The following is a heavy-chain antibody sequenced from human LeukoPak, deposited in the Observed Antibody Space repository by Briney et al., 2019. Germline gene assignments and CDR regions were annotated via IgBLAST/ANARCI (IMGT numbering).Heavy chain of an antibody. J-gene: IGHJ4*02. D-gene: IGHD1-26*01. V-gene: IGHV1-46*01. CDR2: IIPSGGDT. Sequence: ASVKASCKASGYTFTSYYVHWVRQAPGQGLEWMGIIIPSGGDTNYAQKFQGRVTMTRDTSTSTVFMELSSLGSEDTAVYYCVREYRGGFWDYWGQGTLVTVSS. CDR3: VREYRGGFWDY. CDR1: GYTFTSYY.